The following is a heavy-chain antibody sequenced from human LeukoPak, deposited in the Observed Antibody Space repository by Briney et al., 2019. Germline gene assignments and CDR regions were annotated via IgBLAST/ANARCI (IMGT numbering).Heavy chain of an antibody. CDR1: GYTFTTHD. Sequence: APVKVSCKASGYTFTTHDINWVRQATGQGLEWLGWMSPNSGDTGYAQKFQGRVTMTSDSSISTAYMELSSLRSEDTAIYYCVRTPPNWGFDYWGQGTLVTVSS. J-gene: IGHJ4*02. D-gene: IGHD7-27*01. CDR2: MSPNSGDT. CDR3: VRTPPNWGFDY. V-gene: IGHV1-8*01.